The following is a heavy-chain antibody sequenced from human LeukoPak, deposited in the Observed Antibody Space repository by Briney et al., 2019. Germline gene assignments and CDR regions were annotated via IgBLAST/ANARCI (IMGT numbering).Heavy chain of an antibody. CDR3: ARQLWFGELDMYNWFDP. J-gene: IGHJ5*02. Sequence: PGGSLRLSCAASGFTVSSNYMSWVRQAPGKGLEWVSVIYCGGSTYYADSVKGRFTISRDNSKNTLYLQMNSLRAEDTAVYYCARQLWFGELDMYNWFDPWGQGTLVTVSS. CDR1: GFTVSSNY. V-gene: IGHV3-53*01. D-gene: IGHD3-10*01. CDR2: IYCGGST.